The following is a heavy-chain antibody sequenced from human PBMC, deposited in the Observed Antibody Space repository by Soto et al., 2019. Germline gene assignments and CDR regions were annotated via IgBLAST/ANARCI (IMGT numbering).Heavy chain of an antibody. CDR3: ASYDVLAAYYY. V-gene: IGHV4-61*01. CDR2: IYYSGST. CDR1: GGSVSSGNYY. J-gene: IGHJ4*02. Sequence: QVQLQESGPGLVKPSETLSLTCTVSGGSVSSGNYYWSWIRQPPGKGLEWIGYIYYSGSTNYNPSLQSRVTITVDTSKNQFSLMLSSVSAADTAVFYCASYDVLAAYYYWGQGTLVTVSS. D-gene: IGHD3-9*01.